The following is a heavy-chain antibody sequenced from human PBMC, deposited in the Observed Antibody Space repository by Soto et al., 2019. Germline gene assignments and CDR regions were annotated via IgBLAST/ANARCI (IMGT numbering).Heavy chain of an antibody. D-gene: IGHD1-26*01. CDR1: GFTFSSYW. Sequence: EVQLVESGGGLVQPGGSLRLSCAASGFTFSSYWMSWVRQAPGKGLEWVANIKQDGSEKSYVDSVKARVTISRDNAKNPLYLQINSLRAKAPTVCYCARDRLEGATPLDWGQGTLVTVSS. CDR2: IKQDGSEK. V-gene: IGHV3-7*04. CDR3: ARDRLEGATPLD. J-gene: IGHJ4*02.